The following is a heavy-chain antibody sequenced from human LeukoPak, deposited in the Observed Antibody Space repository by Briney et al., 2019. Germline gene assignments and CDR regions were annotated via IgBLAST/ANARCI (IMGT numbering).Heavy chain of an antibody. CDR3: ARSKAAPGAFDI. J-gene: IGHJ3*02. CDR2: IDTSSSYI. V-gene: IGHV3-21*01. Sequence: GGSLRLSCVASGFTFSSYSMNWVRQAPGKGLEWVSSIDTSSSYIYYADSVKGRFTISRGNAKNSLYLQMNSLRAEDTAVYYCARSKAAPGAFDIWGQGTMVTVSS. CDR1: GFTFSSYS. D-gene: IGHD6-6*01.